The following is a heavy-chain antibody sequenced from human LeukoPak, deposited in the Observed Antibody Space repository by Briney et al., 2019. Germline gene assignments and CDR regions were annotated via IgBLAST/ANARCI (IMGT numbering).Heavy chain of an antibody. Sequence: GGSLRLSCAASGFTFDDYGMSWVRQAPGKGLEWVSGINWNGGSTGYADSVKGRFTISRDNAKNSLYLQMNSLRAEDTAVYYCASAGAYHYGASWFDPWGQGTLVTVSS. D-gene: IGHD5-12*01. CDR2: INWNGGST. J-gene: IGHJ5*02. CDR3: ASAGAYHYGASWFDP. CDR1: GFTFDDYG. V-gene: IGHV3-20*04.